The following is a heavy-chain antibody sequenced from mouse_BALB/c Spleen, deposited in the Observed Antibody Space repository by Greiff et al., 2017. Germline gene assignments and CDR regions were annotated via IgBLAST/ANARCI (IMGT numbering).Heavy chain of an antibody. V-gene: IGHV2-9*02. CDR2: IWAGGST. J-gene: IGHJ3*01. CDR3: AREGITTGWFAY. D-gene: IGHD2-4*01. Sequence: VQVVESGPGLVAPSQSLSITCTVSGFSLTSYGVHWVRQPPGKGLEWLGVIWAGGSTNYNSALMSRLSISKDNSKSQVFLKMNSLQTDDTAMYYCAREGITTGWFAYWGQGTLVTVSA. CDR1: GFSLTSYG.